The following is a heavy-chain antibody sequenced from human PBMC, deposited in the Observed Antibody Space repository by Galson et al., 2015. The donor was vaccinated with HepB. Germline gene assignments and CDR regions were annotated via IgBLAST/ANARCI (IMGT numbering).Heavy chain of an antibody. CDR3: AKSIVDFWVFDI. D-gene: IGHD3-3*01. J-gene: IGHJ3*02. V-gene: IGHV1-69*13. Sequence: SVKVSCKASGGTFSSYAISWVRQAPGQGLEWMGGIIPIFGTANYAQKFQGRVTITADESTSTAYMELSSLRSEDTAVYYCAKSIVDFWVFDIWGQGTMVTVSS. CDR1: GGTFSSYA. CDR2: IIPIFGTA.